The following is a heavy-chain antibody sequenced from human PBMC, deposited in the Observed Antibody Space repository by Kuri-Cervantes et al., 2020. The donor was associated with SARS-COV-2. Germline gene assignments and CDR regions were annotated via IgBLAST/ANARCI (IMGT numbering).Heavy chain of an antibody. CDR3: ARIYYDSSGYEYFQH. CDR1: GYTFTSYA. Sequence: ASVKVSCKASGYTFTSYAMHWVRQAPGQGLEWMGWINPNSGGTNYAQKFQGRVTMTRDTSISTAYMELSRLRSDDTAVYYCARIYYDSSGYEYFQHWGQGTLVTVSS. CDR2: INPNSGGT. J-gene: IGHJ1*01. V-gene: IGHV1-2*02. D-gene: IGHD3-22*01.